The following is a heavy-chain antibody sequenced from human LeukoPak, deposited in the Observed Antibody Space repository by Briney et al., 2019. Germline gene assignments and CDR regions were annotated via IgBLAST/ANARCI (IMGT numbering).Heavy chain of an antibody. D-gene: IGHD1-26*01. J-gene: IGHJ3*02. Sequence: GGSLRLSCAASGFTFSSYAMSWVRQAPGKGLEWVSAISGSGGSTYYADSVKGRFTISRDNSKNTLYLQMNSLRAEDTAVYYCAKWWELLLGAFDIWGQETMVTVFS. CDR3: AKWWELLLGAFDI. V-gene: IGHV3-23*01. CDR2: ISGSGGST. CDR1: GFTFSSYA.